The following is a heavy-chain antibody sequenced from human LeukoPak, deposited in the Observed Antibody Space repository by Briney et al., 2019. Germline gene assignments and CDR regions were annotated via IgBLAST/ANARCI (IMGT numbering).Heavy chain of an antibody. CDR3: ARDHGYDFWSGYYFGGWFDP. V-gene: IGHV4-34*01. J-gene: IGHJ5*02. D-gene: IGHD3-3*01. CDR1: GGSFSGYY. Sequence: SETLSLTCAVYGGSFSGYYWSWIRQPPGKGLEWIGEINHSGSTNYNPSLKSRVTISVDTSKNQFSLKLSSVTAADTAVYYCARDHGYDFWSGYYFGGWFDPWGQGTLVTVSS. CDR2: INHSGST.